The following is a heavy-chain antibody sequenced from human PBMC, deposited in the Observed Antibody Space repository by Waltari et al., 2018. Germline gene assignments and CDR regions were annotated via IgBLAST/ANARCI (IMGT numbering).Heavy chain of an antibody. D-gene: IGHD1-7*01. CDR1: GGSFYSYY. Sequence: QVQLQQWGAGLLKPSETLSLTCAVYGGSFYSYYWTWVRQAPGKGLQWIGEISHTGDTYYNASLKSRVTMVIDASKNQFSLKLRSVTAADAAIYYCASRVGGITPLTVWGQGTPVTVSS. J-gene: IGHJ4*02. V-gene: IGHV4-34*01. CDR2: ISHTGDT. CDR3: ASRVGGITPLTV.